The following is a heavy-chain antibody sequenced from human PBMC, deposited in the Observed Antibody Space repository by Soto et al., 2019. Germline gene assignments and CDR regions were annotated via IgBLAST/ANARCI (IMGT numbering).Heavy chain of an antibody. D-gene: IGHD3-16*01. J-gene: IGHJ4*02. CDR2: IKEDGSEI. CDR1: GFKVMSYW. CDR3: ARDIGFDYVN. V-gene: IGHV3-7*01. Sequence: PSGSLRLSCAVSGFKVMSYWMSWVRQAPGKGLEWVASIKEDGSEIYYLHSVRGRFSISRDSAGNALHLTMNYLSAEDTGVYFCARDIGFDYVNWGQGTLVTVSS.